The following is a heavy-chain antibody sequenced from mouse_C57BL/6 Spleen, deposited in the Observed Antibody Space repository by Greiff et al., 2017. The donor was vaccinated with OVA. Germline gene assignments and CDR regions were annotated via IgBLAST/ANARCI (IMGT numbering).Heavy chain of an antibody. CDR2: IYPGDGDT. V-gene: IGHV1-80*01. Sequence: QVQLQQSGAELVKPGASVKISCKASGYAFSSYWMNWVKQRPGEGLEWIGQIYPGDGDTNYNGKFKGKATLTADRSSSTAYMQLSSLTSEDSAVYFCARGGTVVGGYFDVWGTGTTVTVSS. J-gene: IGHJ1*03. CDR1: GYAFSSYW. CDR3: ARGGTVVGGYFDV. D-gene: IGHD1-1*01.